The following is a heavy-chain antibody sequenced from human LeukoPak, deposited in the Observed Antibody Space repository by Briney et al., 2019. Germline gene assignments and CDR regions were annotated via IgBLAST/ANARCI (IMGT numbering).Heavy chain of an antibody. Sequence: GGSLRLSCAASGFTFSSYSMNWVRQAPGKGLEWVSSISSSSSYIYYADSVKGRFTISRDSAKNSLYLQMNSLRAEDTAVYYCARDIRLRYFDCWGQGTLVTVSS. CDR3: ARDIRLRYFDC. J-gene: IGHJ4*02. V-gene: IGHV3-21*01. CDR2: ISSSSSYI. CDR1: GFTFSSYS. D-gene: IGHD3-9*01.